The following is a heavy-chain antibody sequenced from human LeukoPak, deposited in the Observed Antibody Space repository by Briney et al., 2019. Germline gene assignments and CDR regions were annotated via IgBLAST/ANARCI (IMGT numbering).Heavy chain of an antibody. Sequence: SVKVSCKASGGTFSSYATSWVRQAPGQGLEWRGGIIPIFGTANYAQKFQGRVTITADKSTSTAYMELSSLRSEDTAVYYCASLIVVVPAAIDYYGMDVWGKGTTVTVSS. J-gene: IGHJ6*04. D-gene: IGHD2-2*01. CDR1: GGTFSSYA. CDR3: ASLIVVVPAAIDYYGMDV. CDR2: IIPIFGTA. V-gene: IGHV1-69*06.